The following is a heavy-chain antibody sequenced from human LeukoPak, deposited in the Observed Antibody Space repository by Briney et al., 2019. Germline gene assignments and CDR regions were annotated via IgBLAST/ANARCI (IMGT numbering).Heavy chain of an antibody. D-gene: IGHD1-26*01. J-gene: IGHJ4*02. CDR1: GFTFSEYA. CDR3: ARELEVGGFDY. CDR2: IVWNSGSI. V-gene: IGHV3-9*01. Sequence: PGGSLRLSCAASGFTFSEYAIHWVRQGPGKGLEWVAGIVWNSGSIGYADSVKGRFTISRDNAKNSLYLQMNSLRAEDTAVYYCARELEVGGFDYWGQGTLVTVSS.